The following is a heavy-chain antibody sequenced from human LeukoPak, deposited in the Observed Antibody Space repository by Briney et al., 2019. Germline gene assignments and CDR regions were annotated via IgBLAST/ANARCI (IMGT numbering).Heavy chain of an antibody. CDR3: AKVNYYDSSGYYGDAFDI. Sequence: GGSLRLSCAASGFTFSSYAMSWVRQAPGKGLEWVSAISGSGGSTYYADSVKGRFIISRDNSKNTLYLQINSLRAEDTAVYYCAKVNYYDSSGYYGDAFDIWGQGTMVTVSS. V-gene: IGHV3-23*01. D-gene: IGHD3-22*01. CDR2: ISGSGGST. J-gene: IGHJ3*02. CDR1: GFTFSSYA.